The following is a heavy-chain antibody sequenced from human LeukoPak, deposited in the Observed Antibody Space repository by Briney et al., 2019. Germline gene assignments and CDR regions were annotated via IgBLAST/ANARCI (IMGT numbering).Heavy chain of an antibody. J-gene: IGHJ3*02. CDR3: ARDAGKMIVGATTNTNDAFDI. CDR1: GYTFTGYY. D-gene: IGHD1-26*01. CDR2: INPNSGGT. V-gene: IGHV1-2*02. Sequence: GASVKVSCKASGYTFTGYYMHWVRQAPGQGLEWMGWINPNSGGTNYAQKFQGRVTMTRDTSISTAYMELSRLRSDDMAVYYCARDAGKMIVGATTNTNDAFDIWGQGTMVTVSS.